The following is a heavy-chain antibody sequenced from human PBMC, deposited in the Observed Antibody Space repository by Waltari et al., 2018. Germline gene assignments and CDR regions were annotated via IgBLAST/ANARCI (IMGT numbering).Heavy chain of an antibody. CDR3: VKDRGGAHHDY. D-gene: IGHD1-26*01. Sequence: QVQLQESGPGLVKPSEPLSLTCAVSSFSISSGDYWAWIRQPPGKGLEWIGSIHHSGTTYYNPSLKSRVTISLDTPKNQFSLKLNSVTAADTAVYFCVKDRGGAHHDYWGQGTLVTVSS. CDR1: SFSISSGDY. J-gene: IGHJ4*02. CDR2: IHHSGTT. V-gene: IGHV4-38-2*02.